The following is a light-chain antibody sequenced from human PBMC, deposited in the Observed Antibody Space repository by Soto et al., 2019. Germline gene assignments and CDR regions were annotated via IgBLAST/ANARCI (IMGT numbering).Light chain of an antibody. CDR3: QGANSFPLT. CDR2: AAS. Sequence: QMNQSQSSVSGSVGDRVTITFRASQGISSWLDWYQQKPGKAPKLLIYAASSLQSGVPSRSSGSGSGTDFTLTISSLQPEDFATYYCQGANSFPLTFDGGTKVDIK. J-gene: IGKJ4*01. V-gene: IGKV1-12*01. CDR1: QGISSW.